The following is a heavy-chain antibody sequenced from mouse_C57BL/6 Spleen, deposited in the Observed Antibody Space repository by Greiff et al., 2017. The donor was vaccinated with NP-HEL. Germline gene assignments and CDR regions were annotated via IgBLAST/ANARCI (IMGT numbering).Heavy chain of an antibody. CDR2: IDPSDSET. D-gene: IGHD4-1*01. Sequence: QLQQPGAELVRPGSSVKLSCKASGYTFTSYWMHWVKQRPIQGLEWIGNIDPSDSETHYNQKFKDKATLTVDKSSSTAYMQLSSLTSEDSAVYYCARSRAGTKGFAYWGQGTLVTVSA. CDR3: ARSRAGTKGFAY. V-gene: IGHV1-52*01. CDR1: GYTFTSYW. J-gene: IGHJ3*01.